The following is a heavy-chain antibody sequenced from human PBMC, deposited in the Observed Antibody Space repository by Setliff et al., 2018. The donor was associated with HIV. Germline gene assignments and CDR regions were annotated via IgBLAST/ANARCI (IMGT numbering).Heavy chain of an antibody. Sequence: SETLSLTCTVSGYSISSGYYWGWIRQPPGKGLEWIGNIYHSRSTYYNPSLKSRVTISVDTSKNQFSLKLTSVTAADTAVYYCARFSTSSGGTFDYWGQGTLVTVSS. CDR3: ARFSTSSGGTFDY. CDR2: IYHSRST. J-gene: IGHJ4*02. V-gene: IGHV4-38-2*02. D-gene: IGHD6-6*01. CDR1: GYSISSGYY.